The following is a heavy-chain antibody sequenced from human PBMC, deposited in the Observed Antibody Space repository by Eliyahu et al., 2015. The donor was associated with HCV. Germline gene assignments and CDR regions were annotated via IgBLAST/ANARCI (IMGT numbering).Heavy chain of an antibody. J-gene: IGHJ1*01. V-gene: IGHV4-39*01. Sequence: QLQLQESGPGLVKPSETLSLTCSVAGGSISSGGYYWGWIRQPPGKGLEWIGSVLSSGGSYNNPSLNGRVTFSVNTSKNQFSLKLKSVTAADTAVYYCARHALPASGEGGDEYFQHWGQGTLVTVSS. CDR1: GGSISSGGYY. CDR3: ARHALPASGEGGDEYFQH. CDR2: VLSSGGS. D-gene: IGHD6-13*01.